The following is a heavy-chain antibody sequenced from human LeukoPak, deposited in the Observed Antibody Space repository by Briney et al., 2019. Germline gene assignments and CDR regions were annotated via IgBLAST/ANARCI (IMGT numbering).Heavy chain of an antibody. V-gene: IGHV3-21*01. D-gene: IGHD5-24*01. Sequence: GGSLRLSCAASGFTFSSYSMNWVRQAPGEGLEWVSSISSSSSYIYYADSVKGRFTISRDNAKNSLYLQMNSLRAEDTAVYYCARGRGPGDAFDIWGQGTMVTVSS. CDR3: ARGRGPGDAFDI. J-gene: IGHJ3*02. CDR1: GFTFSSYS. CDR2: ISSSSSYI.